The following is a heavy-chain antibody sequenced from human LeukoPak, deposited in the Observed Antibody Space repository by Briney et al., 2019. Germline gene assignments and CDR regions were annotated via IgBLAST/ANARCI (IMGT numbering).Heavy chain of an antibody. Sequence: PGGSLRLSCAASGFTFTTYAMRWVRQAPGKGLEWGSSISGSDGNIYYADSVKGRFTISRDNNRNTVDLQMNSLRAEDAAVYYCAKSLAFAATGGGMDVWGQGTTVTVSS. CDR1: GFTFTTYA. CDR2: ISGSDGNI. D-gene: IGHD2-15*01. J-gene: IGHJ6*02. CDR3: AKSLAFAATGGGMDV. V-gene: IGHV3-23*01.